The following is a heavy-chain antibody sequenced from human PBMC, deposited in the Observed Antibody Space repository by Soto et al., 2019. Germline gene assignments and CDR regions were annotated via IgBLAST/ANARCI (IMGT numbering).Heavy chain of an antibody. CDR3: ARLSFSYGVDV. J-gene: IGHJ6*02. V-gene: IGHV4-4*02. CDR2: IYHGGST. Sequence: NPSETLSLTCAVSGGSISSANWWTWVRQPPGKELEWIGEIYHGGSTSYNPSLKSRVTLSLDKFKNHFSLNLTSVTAADPAVYYCARLSFSYGVDVWGQGTTVTVSS. CDR1: GGSISSANW.